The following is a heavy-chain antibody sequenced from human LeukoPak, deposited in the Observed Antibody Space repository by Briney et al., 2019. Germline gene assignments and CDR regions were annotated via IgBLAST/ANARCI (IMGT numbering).Heavy chain of an antibody. V-gene: IGHV4-31*03. D-gene: IGHD2-21*01. CDR3: ATPYCGAISCLDVFDV. Sequence: SETLSLTCTVSGVSFSSDKYYWTWIRQRPGKGLEWIGHIYYSGSTSFNPSLKSRVSMSMDTSKSQFSLKLTSVTAADTAVYYCATPYCGAISCLDVFDVWGQGTVVTVSS. J-gene: IGHJ3*01. CDR2: IYYSGST. CDR1: GVSFSSDKYY.